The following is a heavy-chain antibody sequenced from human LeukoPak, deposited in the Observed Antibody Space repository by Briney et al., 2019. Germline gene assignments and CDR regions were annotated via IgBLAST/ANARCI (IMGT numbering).Heavy chain of an antibody. CDR2: IIGGGGST. V-gene: IGHV3-23*01. Sequence: GGSLRLSCAAAGFPFSSHGMSWVRQAPGKGLEWVSGIIGGGGSTYYADSVKGRFTISGDNSRNTLFLQMNSLRAEDTAVYYCARDLGPVHSGYWGQGTLVTVSS. CDR3: ARDLGPVHSGY. D-gene: IGHD3-10*01. J-gene: IGHJ4*02. CDR1: GFPFSSHG.